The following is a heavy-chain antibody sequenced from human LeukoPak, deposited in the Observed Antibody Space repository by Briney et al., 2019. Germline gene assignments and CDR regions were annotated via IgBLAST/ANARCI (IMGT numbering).Heavy chain of an antibody. D-gene: IGHD6-19*01. CDR3: ARDSIAVAGPLGGFDY. Sequence: RSQTLSLTCAISGDSVSSNSAAWNRIRQSPSRGLEWLGRTYYRSKWYNDYAVSVKSRITINPDTSKNQFSLQLNSVTPEDMAVYYCARDSIAVAGPLGGFDYWGQGTLVTVSS. V-gene: IGHV6-1*01. CDR2: TYYRSKWYN. CDR1: GDSVSSNSAA. J-gene: IGHJ4*01.